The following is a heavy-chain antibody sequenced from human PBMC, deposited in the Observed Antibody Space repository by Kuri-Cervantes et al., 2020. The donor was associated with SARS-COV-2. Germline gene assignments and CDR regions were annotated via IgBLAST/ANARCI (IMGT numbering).Heavy chain of an antibody. Sequence: SETLSLTCTVSGGSISSYYWSWIRQPPGKGLEWIGSIYFTGLTFYNPSLRSRLTISIDTSRNQFSLKLTSVSAADTGVYFCARRSNSGYFYFDSWGQGTRVTVSS. CDR3: ARRSNSGYFYFDS. J-gene: IGHJ4*02. CDR2: IYFTGLT. CDR1: GGSISSYY. D-gene: IGHD3-22*01. V-gene: IGHV4-59*04.